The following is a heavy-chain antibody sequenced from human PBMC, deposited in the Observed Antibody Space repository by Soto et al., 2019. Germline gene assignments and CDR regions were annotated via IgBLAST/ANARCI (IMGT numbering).Heavy chain of an antibody. D-gene: IGHD3-9*01. V-gene: IGHV3-33*01. CDR3: ARNYDILTGSKPYGMDV. Sequence: HPGGSLRLSCAASGFTFSSYGMHWVRQAPGKGLEWVAVIWYDGSNKYYADSVKGRFTISRDNSKNTLYLQMNSLRAEDTAVYYCARNYDILTGSKPYGMDVWGQGTTVTVSS. CDR2: IWYDGSNK. CDR1: GFTFSSYG. J-gene: IGHJ6*02.